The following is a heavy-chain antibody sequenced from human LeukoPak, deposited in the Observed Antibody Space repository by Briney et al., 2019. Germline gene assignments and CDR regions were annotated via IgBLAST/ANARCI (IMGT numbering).Heavy chain of an antibody. D-gene: IGHD2-15*01. J-gene: IGHJ4*02. CDR2: INHSGST. CDR3: AREGVVGAYGHFDY. CDR1: GGSTNRYL. V-gene: IGHV4-34*01. Sequence: PSETLSLTCTVSGGSTNRYLWSWIRQPPGKGLEWIGEINHSGSTNYNPSLKSRVTISVDTSKNQFSLKLSSVTAADTAVYYCAREGVVGAYGHFDYWGQGTLVTVSS.